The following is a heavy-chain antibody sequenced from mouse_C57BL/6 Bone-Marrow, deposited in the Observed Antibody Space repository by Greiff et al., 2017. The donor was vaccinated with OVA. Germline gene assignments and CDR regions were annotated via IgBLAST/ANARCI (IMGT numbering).Heavy chain of an antibody. Sequence: VQLQESGAELVKPGASVKLSCKASGYTFTSYWMHWVKQRPGRGLEWIGRIDPNSGGTKYNEKFKSKATLTVDKPSSTAYMQLSSLTSEDSAVYYCAKDYYGSSYYFDDWGQGTTLTVSS. CDR2: IDPNSGGT. D-gene: IGHD1-1*01. CDR3: AKDYYGSSYYFDD. CDR1: GYTFTSYW. V-gene: IGHV1-72*01. J-gene: IGHJ2*01.